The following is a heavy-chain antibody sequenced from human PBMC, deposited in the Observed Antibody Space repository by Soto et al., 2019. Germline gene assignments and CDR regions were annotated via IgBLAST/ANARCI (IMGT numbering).Heavy chain of an antibody. CDR1: GGSISSGGYS. CDR3: ARLAGYCSGTSCYGYYGMDV. J-gene: IGHJ6*02. D-gene: IGHD2-2*01. CDR2: IYHSGST. V-gene: IGHV4-30-2*01. Sequence: PSETLSLTCAVSGGSISSGGYSWSWIRQPPGKGLEWIGYIYHSGSTYYNPSLKSRVTISVDRSKNQFSLKLSSVTAADTAVFYCARLAGYCSGTSCYGYYGMDVWGQGTTVTVSS.